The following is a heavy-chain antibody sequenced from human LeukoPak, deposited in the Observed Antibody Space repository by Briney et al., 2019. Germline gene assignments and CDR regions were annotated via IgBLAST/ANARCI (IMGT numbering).Heavy chain of an antibody. CDR2: ISPTGSST. CDR3: ARGESGGYFDW. CDR1: GYIFTNYY. J-gene: IGHJ4*02. Sequence: ASVTVSCTASGYIFTNYYMHWVRQAPGQGLEWLGLISPTGSSTNYAQKFRGRVTMTRDTSTTTVYMELSSLRSEDTAVYYCARGESGGYFDWGGQGTLVTVS. D-gene: IGHD2-8*02. V-gene: IGHV1-46*01.